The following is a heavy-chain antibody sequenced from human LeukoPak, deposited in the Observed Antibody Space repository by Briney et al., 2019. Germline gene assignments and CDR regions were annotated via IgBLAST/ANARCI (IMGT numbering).Heavy chain of an antibody. CDR1: GGSMSGDY. CDR3: ARGRSARRWDLPHLDL. D-gene: IGHD2-15*01. V-gene: IGHV4-59*01. CDR2: VFYRGTT. Sequence: SETLSLTCSVSGGSMSGDYWNWVRQTPGKTLEWIGYVFYRGTTNYNPSLKSRVTVSIDTSKNQFSLTLTSVITADTAIYYCARGRSARRWDLPHLDLWGRGTLVTVSS. J-gene: IGHJ5*02.